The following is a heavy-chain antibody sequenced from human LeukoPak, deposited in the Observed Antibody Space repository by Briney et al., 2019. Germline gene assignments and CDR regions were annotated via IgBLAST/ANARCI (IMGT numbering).Heavy chain of an antibody. CDR1: GYTFSSYW. J-gene: IGHJ3*02. CDR3: AKQRRGGSYPIGASDI. V-gene: IGHV1-18*01. D-gene: IGHD1-26*01. Sequence: ASVKVSCKASGYTFSSYWISWVRQAPGQGLEWMGWINTYNGNTNYAQKVQGRVTLTTDTSRSTAYMELRNLRSDDTAFYYCAKQRRGGSYPIGASDIWGQGTMVTVSS. CDR2: INTYNGNT.